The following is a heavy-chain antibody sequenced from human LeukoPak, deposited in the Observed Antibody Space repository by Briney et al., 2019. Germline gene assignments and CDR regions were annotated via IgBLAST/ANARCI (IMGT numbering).Heavy chain of an antibody. V-gene: IGHV3-7*01. Sequence: GGSLRLSCAASGFTFSRYWMTWVRQAPGKGLEWVANIKQDGSHKNYVDSVKGRFTISRDNAKNSLSLQMNSLRAEDTAVYYCARETPDSSGWDWGQGTLVTVSS. D-gene: IGHD6-19*01. CDR2: IKQDGSHK. CDR1: GFTFSRYW. J-gene: IGHJ4*02. CDR3: ARETPDSSGWD.